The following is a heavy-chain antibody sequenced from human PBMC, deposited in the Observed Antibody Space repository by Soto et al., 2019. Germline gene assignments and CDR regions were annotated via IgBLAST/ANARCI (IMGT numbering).Heavy chain of an antibody. CDR2: ISASGGST. Sequence: GGSLRLSCAASGFTFSGYAMSWVRQPPGTGLEWVSAISASGGSTYYAESLKGRLTISRDNSKNTLYLQMNSLRAEDTAVYYCTKDGGIAGSFSMVSWGQGTLVTVSS. J-gene: IGHJ5*02. CDR1: GFTFSGYA. CDR3: TKDGGIAGSFSMVS. D-gene: IGHD3-10*01. V-gene: IGHV3-23*01.